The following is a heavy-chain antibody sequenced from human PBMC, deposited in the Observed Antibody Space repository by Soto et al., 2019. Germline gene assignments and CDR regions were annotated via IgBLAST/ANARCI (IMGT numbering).Heavy chain of an antibody. J-gene: IGHJ3*02. CDR1: GFTFSNFW. V-gene: IGHV3-7*04. CDR3: ARGRSTAFDI. Sequence: EVQLVESGGGLVQPGGSLRLSCEGSGFTFSNFWMTWVRQAPGKGLEWVANINEDGSERYYVDSVKGRFTISTDNAKNSLYLQMNSLRAEDTAVYSCARGRSTAFDIWGQGTMVTVSS. CDR2: INEDGSER.